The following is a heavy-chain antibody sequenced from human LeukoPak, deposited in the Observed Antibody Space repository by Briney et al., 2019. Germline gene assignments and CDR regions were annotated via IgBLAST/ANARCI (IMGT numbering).Heavy chain of an antibody. CDR2: ISSSSSYI. J-gene: IGHJ4*02. V-gene: IGHV3-21*01. CDR1: GFAFSSYS. CDR3: ARDRSTTLDY. Sequence: GGSLRLSCAASGFAFSSYSMNWVRQAPGKGLEWVSSISSSSSYIYYADSVKGRFTISRDNAKNSLYLQMNSLRAEDTAVYYCARDRSTTLDYWGQGTLVTVSS. D-gene: IGHD5/OR15-5a*01.